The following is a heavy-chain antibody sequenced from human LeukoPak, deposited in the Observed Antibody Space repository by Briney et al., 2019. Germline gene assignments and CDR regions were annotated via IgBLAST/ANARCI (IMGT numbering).Heavy chain of an antibody. Sequence: GGSLRLSCAASGFTFSSYGMHWVRQAPGKGLEWLSYISRGSTTIYYADSVKGRFTISRDNAKNSLYLQMNSLRDEDTGVYYCARHSSGSSVGYFDYWGQGTLVTVSS. V-gene: IGHV3-48*02. CDR1: GFTFSSYG. CDR3: ARHSSGSSVGYFDY. J-gene: IGHJ4*02. CDR2: ISRGSTTI. D-gene: IGHD1-26*01.